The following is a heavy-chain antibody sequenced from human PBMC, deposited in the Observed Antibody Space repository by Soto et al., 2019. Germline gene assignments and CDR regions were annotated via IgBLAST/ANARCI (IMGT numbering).Heavy chain of an antibody. V-gene: IGHV3-23*01. Sequence: GGSLRLSCAASGFTFSSYGMSWVRQAPGKGLEWVSSINGGGGSTNYADSVRGRFTISRDNSKNTVYLQMNSLRAEDTAVYYCARREGGLDAWGQGTTVTVSS. J-gene: IGHJ6*02. CDR3: ARREGGLDA. CDR2: INGGGGST. CDR1: GFTFSSYG. D-gene: IGHD1-26*01.